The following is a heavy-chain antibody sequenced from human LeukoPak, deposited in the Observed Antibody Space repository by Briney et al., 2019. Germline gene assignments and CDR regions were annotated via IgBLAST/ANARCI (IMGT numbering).Heavy chain of an antibody. Sequence: PSQTLSLTCAVSGGSIRSSNWWTWVRQPPGKGLEWIGEIYHGGSTNYNPSLKSRVTISVDKSKNQISLKLSSVTAADTAVYYCARDSTVRSWYFDLWGRGTLVTVSS. CDR2: IYHGGST. CDR1: GGSIRSSNW. V-gene: IGHV4-4*02. J-gene: IGHJ2*01. D-gene: IGHD4-17*01. CDR3: ARDSTVRSWYFDL.